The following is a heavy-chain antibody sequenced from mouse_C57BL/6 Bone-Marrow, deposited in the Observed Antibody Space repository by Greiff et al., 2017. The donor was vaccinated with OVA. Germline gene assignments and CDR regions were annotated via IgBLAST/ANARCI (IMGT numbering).Heavy chain of an antibody. D-gene: IGHD3-3*01. Sequence: VQLQQPGPELVKPGASVTMSCKASGYTFTSYWITWVQQRPGQGLEWIGDIYPGSGSTNYNEKCKSKATLTVDPSSSTAYMQRSSLTSKDSAVYYSARRGKLTGPMDDWGKGTSVTVSS. CDR2: IYPGSGST. V-gene: IGHV1-55*01. J-gene: IGHJ4*01. CDR1: GYTFTSYW. CDR3: ARRGKLTGPMDD.